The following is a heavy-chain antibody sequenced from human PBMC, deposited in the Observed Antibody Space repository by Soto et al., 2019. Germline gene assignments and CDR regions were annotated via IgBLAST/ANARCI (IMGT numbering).Heavy chain of an antibody. Sequence: SVKVSCKASGGTFSSYAISWVRQAPGQGLEWMGGIIPIFGTAIYAQKFQGRVTMTEDTSTDTAYMELSSLRSEDTAVYYCATDRATMVRGAYYYYGMDVWGQGTTVTVSS. CDR2: IIPIFGTA. D-gene: IGHD3-10*01. J-gene: IGHJ6*02. V-gene: IGHV1-69*06. CDR3: ATDRATMVRGAYYYYGMDV. CDR1: GGTFSSYA.